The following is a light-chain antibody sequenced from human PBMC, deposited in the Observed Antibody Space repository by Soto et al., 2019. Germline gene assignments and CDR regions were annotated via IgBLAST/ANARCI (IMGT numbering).Light chain of an antibody. CDR2: GAS. CDR1: QSVSSN. Sequence: EIVMTQSPATLSVSPGERATLSCRASQSVSSNLAWYQQKPGQAPRLLIYGASTRATGIPARFSGSGSGTEFTLTISSLQYEDFAVYYCQQYNNWPITFGQETRLEIK. V-gene: IGKV3-15*01. CDR3: QQYNNWPIT. J-gene: IGKJ5*01.